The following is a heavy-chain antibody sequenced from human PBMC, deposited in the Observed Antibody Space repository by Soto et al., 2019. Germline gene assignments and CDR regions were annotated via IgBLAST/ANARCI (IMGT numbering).Heavy chain of an antibody. Sequence: PSETLSLTCTVSGGSISSYYWSWIRQPPGKGLEWIGYIYYSGSTNYNPSLKSRVTISVDTSKNQFSLKLSSVTAADTAVYYCARTFLYWSSTSCDWNWCESWSQGTRGSVS. J-gene: IGHJ4*02. V-gene: IGHV4-59*08. CDR2: IYYSGST. CDR1: GGSISSYY. D-gene: IGHD2-2*01. CDR3: ARTFLYWSSTSCDWNWCES.